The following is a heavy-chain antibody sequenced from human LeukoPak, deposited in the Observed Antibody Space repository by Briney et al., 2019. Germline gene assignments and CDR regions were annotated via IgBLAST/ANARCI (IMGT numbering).Heavy chain of an antibody. J-gene: IGHJ3*02. D-gene: IGHD3-22*01. CDR1: GFSFGPYS. V-gene: IGHV3-48*01. CDR2: IDSSSGTI. Sequence: GGSLRLSCAASGFSFGPYSMNWLRQAPGKGLEWVSYIDSSSGTIYYADSVRGRFTISGDNAKNSLYLQMNSLRAEDTAVYYCARVRSSYYYESSGYYHYDAFDIWGQGTMVTVSS. CDR3: ARVRSSYYYESSGYYHYDAFDI.